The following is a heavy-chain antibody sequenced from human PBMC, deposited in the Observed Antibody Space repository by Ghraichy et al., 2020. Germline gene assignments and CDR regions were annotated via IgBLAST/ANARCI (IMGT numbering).Heavy chain of an antibody. CDR1: GFTFRTYW. CDR2: INGDGSSI. V-gene: IGHV3-74*01. J-gene: IGHJ4*02. D-gene: IGHD3-9*01. Sequence: GGSLRLSCAASGFTFRTYWMHWVRQAPGKGLLWVSRINGDGSSITYAESVKGRFTISRDNAKNTLYLQMNSLRAEDTAVYYCARRYYDISIGMFFVLWGQGALVTVSS. CDR3: ARRYYDISIGMFFVL.